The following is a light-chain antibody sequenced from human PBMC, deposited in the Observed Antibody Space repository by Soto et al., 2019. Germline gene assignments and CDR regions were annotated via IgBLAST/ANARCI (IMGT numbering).Light chain of an antibody. J-gene: IGKJ1*01. CDR1: QSVSSSY. CDR3: QHYNSYSEA. Sequence: EIVLTQSPGTLSLSPGEGATLSCRASQSVSSSYLAWYQQKPGQAPRLLIYDASTRATGIPARFSGSGSGTEFTLTISSLQPDDFATYYCQHYNSYSEAFGQGTKVDIK. V-gene: IGKV3-20*01. CDR2: DAS.